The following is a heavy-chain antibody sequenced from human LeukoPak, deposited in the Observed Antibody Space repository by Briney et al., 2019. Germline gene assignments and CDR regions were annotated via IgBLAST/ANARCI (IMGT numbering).Heavy chain of an antibody. D-gene: IGHD2-2*01. CDR3: ARKVEYCSSNSCAEHDY. Sequence: ASVTVSCKASRGTFRSYVLRGVRQAPGQGLEWMGWINPNSGGTHYAQKFQGRVTMTRDTSISTAYIELSRLRSDDTGVYCCARKVEYCSSNSCAEHDYWGKGTLVTVSS. J-gene: IGHJ4*02. CDR2: INPNSGGT. V-gene: IGHV1-2*02. CDR1: RGTFRSYV.